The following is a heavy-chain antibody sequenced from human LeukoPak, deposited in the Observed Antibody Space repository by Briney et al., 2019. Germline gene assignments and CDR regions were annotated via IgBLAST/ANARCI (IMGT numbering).Heavy chain of an antibody. CDR2: IGWNSGGI. V-gene: IGHV3-9*01. J-gene: IGHJ4*02. CDR1: GFTFDDYA. Sequence: GRSLRLSCAASGFTFDDYAMHWVRQAPGKGLEWDSGIGWNSGGIVYADSVRGRFTISRDNSKNTLYLQMNSLRAEDTAVYYCARAQSRDGYNYDDFDYLGQGTLVTVSS. CDR3: ARAQSRDGYNYDDFDY. D-gene: IGHD5-24*01.